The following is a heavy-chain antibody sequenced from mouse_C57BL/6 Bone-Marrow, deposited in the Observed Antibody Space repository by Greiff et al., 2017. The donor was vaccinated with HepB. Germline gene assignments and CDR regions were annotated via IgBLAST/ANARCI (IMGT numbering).Heavy chain of an antibody. V-gene: IGHV1-69*01. CDR3: ARDGYYFDY. CDR1: GYTFTSYW. D-gene: IGHD2-3*01. CDR2: IDPSDSYT. Sequence: QVQLQQPGAELVMPGASVKLSCKASGYTFTSYWMHWVKQSPGQGLEWIGEIDPSDSYTNYNQKFKGKSTLTVDKSSSTAYMQLSSLTSEDSAVYYCARDGYYFDYWGQGTTLTVSS. J-gene: IGHJ2*01.